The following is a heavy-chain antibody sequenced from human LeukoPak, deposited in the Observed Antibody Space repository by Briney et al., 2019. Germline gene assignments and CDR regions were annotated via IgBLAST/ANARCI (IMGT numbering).Heavy chain of an antibody. D-gene: IGHD3-10*01. Sequence: PGGSLRLSCAASGFTFSSYAMSWVRQAPGKGLEWVSAISGSGGSTYYADSVKGRFTISGDNSKNTLYLQMNSLRAEDTAVYYCAKSFGPVRLGYFDYWGQGTLVTVSS. J-gene: IGHJ4*02. CDR2: ISGSGGST. CDR1: GFTFSSYA. V-gene: IGHV3-23*01. CDR3: AKSFGPVRLGYFDY.